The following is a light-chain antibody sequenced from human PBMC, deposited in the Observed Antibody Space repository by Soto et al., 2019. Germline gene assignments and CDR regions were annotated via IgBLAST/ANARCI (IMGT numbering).Light chain of an antibody. V-gene: IGKV3-15*01. CDR3: QQYDNWPRT. CDR2: GAS. Sequence: EIVITQSPATLSVSPGEKATLSCRASQSINSNLAWYQQIPGQAPRVLIYGASTRATGIPARFRGSGSGTEFTLTISSLQAEDFAIDYCQQYDNWPRTFGQGTKVDIK. J-gene: IGKJ1*01. CDR1: QSINSN.